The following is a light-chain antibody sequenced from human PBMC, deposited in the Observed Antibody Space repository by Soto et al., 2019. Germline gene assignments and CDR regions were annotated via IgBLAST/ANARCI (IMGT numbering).Light chain of an antibody. CDR1: SSNIGSNY. V-gene: IGLV1-47*01. CDR2: RNN. J-gene: IGLJ1*01. CDR3: SAWDDSLSVYV. Sequence: QSVLTQPPSASGTPGQRVTISCSGSSSNIGSNYVYWYQQLPGTAPNLLIYRNNHRPSAGPDRFSGAKSDTSASLAISGLRSEDEDDYYCSAWDDSLSVYVFGTGTKLTVL.